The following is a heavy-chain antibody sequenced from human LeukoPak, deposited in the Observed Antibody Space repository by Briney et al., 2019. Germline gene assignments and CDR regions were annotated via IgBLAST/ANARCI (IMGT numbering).Heavy chain of an antibody. J-gene: IGHJ4*03. Sequence: GGSLRLSCAASGFTFSSYAMSWVRQAPGQGLEWVSTVHNGGAVTYYADSVKGRFTISRDNSKNTLFLQMDSLRADDTAVYYCAKCGSGWSHLGYSGHGILVTVSS. CDR3: AKCGSGWSHLGY. V-gene: IGHV3-23*01. CDR1: GFTFSSYA. CDR2: VHNGGAVT. D-gene: IGHD6-19*01.